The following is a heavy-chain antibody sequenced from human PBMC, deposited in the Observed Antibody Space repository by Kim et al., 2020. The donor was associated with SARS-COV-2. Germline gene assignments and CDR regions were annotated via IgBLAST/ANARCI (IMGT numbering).Heavy chain of an antibody. V-gene: IGHV1-3*01. CDR1: GYTFTSYA. D-gene: IGHD2-2*01. CDR3: ARVVVPAAIGLYGMDV. Sequence: ASVKVSCKASGYTFTSYAMHWVRQAPGQRLEWMGWINAGNGNTKYSQKFQGRVTITRDTSASTAYMELSSQRSEDTAVYYCARVVVPAAIGLYGMDVWGQGTTVTVSS. J-gene: IGHJ6*02. CDR2: INAGNGNT.